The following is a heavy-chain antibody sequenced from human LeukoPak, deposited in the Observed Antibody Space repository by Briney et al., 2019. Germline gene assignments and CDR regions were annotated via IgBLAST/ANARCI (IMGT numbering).Heavy chain of an antibody. CDR2: IYYTEST. V-gene: IGHV4-39*01. CDR1: GGSISSSSYY. Sequence: SETMSLTCTVSGGSISSSSYYCGWIRQPPGNGLEWISRIYYTESTYYNPSLKSRVTISVDTSKNQFSLKLSSVTAADTAVYYCARHRYYDILTGYLVPYNWFDPWGQGTLVTVSS. CDR3: ARHRYYDILTGYLVPYNWFDP. J-gene: IGHJ5*02. D-gene: IGHD3-9*01.